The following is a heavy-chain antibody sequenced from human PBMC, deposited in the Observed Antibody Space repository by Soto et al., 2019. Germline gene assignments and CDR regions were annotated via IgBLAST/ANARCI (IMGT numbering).Heavy chain of an antibody. D-gene: IGHD7-27*01. CDR2: IYYSGST. Sequence: QVQLQESGPGLVKPSQTLSLTCTVSGVSISSGGYYWSWIRQHPGKGLEWIGYIYYSGSTYYNPSLKSRVTISVDTSKNQFSLKLSSVTAADTAVYYCARSPDWGSSPNWFDPWGQGTLVTVSS. CDR3: ARSPDWGSSPNWFDP. CDR1: GVSISSGGYY. J-gene: IGHJ5*02. V-gene: IGHV4-31*03.